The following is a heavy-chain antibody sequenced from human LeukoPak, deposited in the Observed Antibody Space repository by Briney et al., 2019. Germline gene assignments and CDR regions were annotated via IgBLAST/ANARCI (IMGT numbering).Heavy chain of an antibody. Sequence: GASVKVSCKASGYTFTSYGISWVRQAPGQGLEWMGWISAYNGNTHYAQKLQGRVTMTTDTSTSTVYMELRSLRSDDTAVYYCARDDGGGDLRAGYYWGQGTLVTVSS. CDR2: ISAYNGNT. V-gene: IGHV1-18*01. CDR1: GYTFTSYG. CDR3: ARDDGGGDLRAGYY. J-gene: IGHJ4*02. D-gene: IGHD2-21*02.